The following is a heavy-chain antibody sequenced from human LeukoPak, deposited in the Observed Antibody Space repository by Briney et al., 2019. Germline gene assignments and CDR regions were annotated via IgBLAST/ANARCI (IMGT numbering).Heavy chain of an antibody. CDR3: AVIAVAAGAQY. CDR2: IQSDGNNK. V-gene: IGHV3-30*02. Sequence: KAGGSLRLSCAASGFTFSSYGMHWVRQAPGKGLQWLAFIQSDGNNKYYADSVKGRFTISRDNSKNTLYLQMNSLRAEDTAVYYCAVIAVAAGAQYWGQGTLVTVSS. D-gene: IGHD6-19*01. CDR1: GFTFSSYG. J-gene: IGHJ4*02.